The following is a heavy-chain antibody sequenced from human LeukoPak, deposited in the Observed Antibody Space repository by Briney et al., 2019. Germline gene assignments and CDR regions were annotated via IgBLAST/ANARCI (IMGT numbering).Heavy chain of an antibody. CDR1: GGSFSGYY. V-gene: IGHV4-34*01. CDR2: INHSGST. D-gene: IGHD6-19*01. J-gene: IGHJ6*03. CDR3: ARRGGWSGYYYMDV. Sequence: PSETLSLTCAVYGGSFSGYYWSWIRQPPGKGLEWIGEINHSGSTNYNPSLKSRVTISVDTSKNQFSLKLSSVTAADTAVYYCARRGGWSGYYYMDVWGKGTTVTISS.